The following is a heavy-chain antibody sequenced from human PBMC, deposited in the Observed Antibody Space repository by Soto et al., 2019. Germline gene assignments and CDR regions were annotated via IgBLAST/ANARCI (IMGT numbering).Heavy chain of an antibody. CDR1: GGSISSYY. Sequence: PSETLSLTCTVSGGSISSYYWSWIRQPPGKGLEWIGYIYYSGSTNYNPSLKSRVTISVDTSKNQFSLKLSSVTAADTAVYYCARERITMVRGDPGYFDYWGQGTLVTVSS. CDR2: IYYSGST. V-gene: IGHV4-59*01. CDR3: ARERITMVRGDPGYFDY. J-gene: IGHJ4*02. D-gene: IGHD3-10*01.